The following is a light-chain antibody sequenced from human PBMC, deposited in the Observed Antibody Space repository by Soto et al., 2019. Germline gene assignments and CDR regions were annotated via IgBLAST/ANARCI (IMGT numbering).Light chain of an antibody. V-gene: IGLV2-14*03. CDR2: DVS. J-gene: IGLJ1*01. Sequence: QSALTQPASVSGSPGQSITISCTGTSSDIGGYNYVSWYQQLPGKVPKLIIYDVSNRPSGVSDRFSGSKSGNAASLTISGLQAEDEADYYCSSYTSTIPLYVFGTGTKLTVL. CDR3: SSYTSTIPLYV. CDR1: SSDIGGYNY.